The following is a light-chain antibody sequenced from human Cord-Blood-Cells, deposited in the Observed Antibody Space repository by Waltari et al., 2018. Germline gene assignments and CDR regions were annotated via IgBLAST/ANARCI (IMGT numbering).Light chain of an antibody. V-gene: IGKV2-30*01. J-gene: IGKJ5*01. CDR2: KVS. Sequence: DVVMTQSPLSLPVTLGQPASISCRSSQSLVYSDGNTYLHWFQQRPSQSPRRLIYKVSTRASGVADRFSGSGSGTDFTLKISRVEAEDVGVYYCMQGTHWPITFGQGTRLEIK. CDR3: MQGTHWPIT. CDR1: QSLVYSDGNTY.